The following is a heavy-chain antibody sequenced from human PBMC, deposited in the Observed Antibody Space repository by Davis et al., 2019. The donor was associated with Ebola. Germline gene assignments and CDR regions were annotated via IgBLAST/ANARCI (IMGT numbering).Heavy chain of an antibody. CDR2: IIPTLTLT. CDR1: GGTFSSYT. Sequence: SVKVSCKASGGTFSSYTINWVRQAPGQGLEWMGRIIPTLTLTHYAQRFQDRVTVTADKSTDTAYMELSGLSSDDTAVYYCATLATHGAVEDYWGQGTLVPVSP. V-gene: IGHV1-69*02. D-gene: IGHD5-12*01. CDR3: ATLATHGAVEDY. J-gene: IGHJ4*02.